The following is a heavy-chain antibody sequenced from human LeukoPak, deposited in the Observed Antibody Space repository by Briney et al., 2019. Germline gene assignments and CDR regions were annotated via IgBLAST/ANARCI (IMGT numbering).Heavy chain of an antibody. D-gene: IGHD3-22*01. J-gene: IGHJ4*02. CDR3: ARFGDYYDSSGYYVHPDY. Sequence: GASVKVSCKASGYTFTSYGVSWVRQAPGQGLEWMGWISAYNGNTNYAQKLQGRVTMTTDTSTSTAYMELRSLRSDDTAVYYCARFGDYYDSSGYYVHPDYWGQGTLVTVSS. V-gene: IGHV1-18*01. CDR2: ISAYNGNT. CDR1: GYTFTSYG.